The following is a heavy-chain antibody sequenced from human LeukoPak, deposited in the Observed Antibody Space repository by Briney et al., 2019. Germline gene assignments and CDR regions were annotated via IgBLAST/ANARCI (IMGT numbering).Heavy chain of an antibody. CDR1: GYTFTYSG. Sequence: ASVKVSCKASGYTFTYSGITWVRQAPGQGLEWMGWISGYNGKTYYAPKFQGRLTMSTDTSTTTAHMELRSLRSDDTAIFYCAGSTAPRDTFDIWGQGTMVTVSS. J-gene: IGHJ3*02. CDR2: ISGYNGKT. V-gene: IGHV1-18*01. CDR3: AGSTAPRDTFDI.